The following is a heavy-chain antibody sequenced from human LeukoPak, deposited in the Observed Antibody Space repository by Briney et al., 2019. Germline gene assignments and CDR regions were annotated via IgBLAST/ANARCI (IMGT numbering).Heavy chain of an antibody. Sequence: SETLSLTCTVSGGSISSGRYYWSWIRQPAGKGLEWIGRIYTSGSTNYNPSLTSRVTISVDTSKNQFSLKLSSVTAADTAVYYCARAPVTGSGSYNYWGQGTLVTVSS. V-gene: IGHV4-61*02. CDR2: IYTSGST. CDR3: ARAPVTGSGSYNY. J-gene: IGHJ4*02. CDR1: GGSISSGRYY. D-gene: IGHD3-10*01.